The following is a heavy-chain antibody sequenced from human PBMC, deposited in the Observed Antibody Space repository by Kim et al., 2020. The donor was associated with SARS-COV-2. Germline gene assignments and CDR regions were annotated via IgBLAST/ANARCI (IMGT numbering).Heavy chain of an antibody. J-gene: IGHJ5*02. D-gene: IGHD3-9*01. V-gene: IGHV3-15*01. CDR3: TPGDFDWLALLWFDP. Sequence: APVKGRFASSRDDSKNTLYLQMNSLKTEDTAVYYCTPGDFDWLALLWFDPWGQGTLVTVSS.